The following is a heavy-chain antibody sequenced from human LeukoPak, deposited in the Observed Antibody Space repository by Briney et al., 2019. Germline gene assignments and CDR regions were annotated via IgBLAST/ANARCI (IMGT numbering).Heavy chain of an antibody. CDR3: ARSSRPNYFDY. CDR2: ISGSGGGT. D-gene: IGHD2-2*01. Sequence: GGSLRLSCAASGFTFSSYAMSWVRQAPGKGLEWVSAISGSGGGTYYADSVKGRFTISRDNSKNTLYLQMNSLRAEDTAVYYCARSSRPNYFDYWGQGTLVTVSS. CDR1: GFTFSSYA. V-gene: IGHV3-23*01. J-gene: IGHJ4*02.